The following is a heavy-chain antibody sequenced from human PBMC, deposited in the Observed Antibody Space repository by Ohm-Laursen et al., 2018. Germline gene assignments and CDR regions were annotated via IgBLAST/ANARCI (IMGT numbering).Heavy chain of an antibody. Sequence: GTLSLTCGVYGGSFSGYYWSWIRQPPGKGLEWIGEINHSGSTNYNPSLKSRVTISVDTSKNQFSLKLSSVTAADTAVYYCARGFSGWWGRIDYWGQGILVTVSS. CDR2: INHSGST. V-gene: IGHV4-34*01. CDR3: ARGFSGWWGRIDY. D-gene: IGHD6-19*01. CDR1: GGSFSGYY. J-gene: IGHJ4*02.